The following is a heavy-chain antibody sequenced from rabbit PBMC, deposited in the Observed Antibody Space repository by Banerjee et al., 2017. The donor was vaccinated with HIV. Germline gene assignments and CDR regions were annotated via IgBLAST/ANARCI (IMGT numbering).Heavy chain of an antibody. J-gene: IGHJ4*01. CDR2: IYAGSSGDT. CDR1: GFDFSSSYW. Sequence: QEQLEESGGALVKPEGSLTLTCTASGFDFSSSYWICWVRQAPGKRPEWIACIYAGSSGDTAYASWAKGRFTISRPSSTTVTLQMTSLTAADTATYFCARGGAGSSYGYFSLWGPGTLVTVS. D-gene: IGHD8-1*01. CDR3: ARGGAGSSYGYFSL. V-gene: IGHV1S45*01.